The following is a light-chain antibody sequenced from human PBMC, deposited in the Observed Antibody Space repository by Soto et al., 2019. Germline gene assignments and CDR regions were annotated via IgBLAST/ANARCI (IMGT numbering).Light chain of an antibody. CDR2: KAS. V-gene: IGKV1-5*03. CDR1: QSINTW. Sequence: DIQMTQSPSTLSASVGDRVTITCRASQSINTWLAWYRQKPGKAPNLLFYKASSLESGVPSRFSGSGSWTEFTLTTSTLQPDDFATYDCQQYHIYPWTFGLGTKVEIK. CDR3: QQYHIYPWT. J-gene: IGKJ1*01.